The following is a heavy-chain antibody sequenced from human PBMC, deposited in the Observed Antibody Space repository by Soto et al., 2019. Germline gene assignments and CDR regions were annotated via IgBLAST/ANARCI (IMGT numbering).Heavy chain of an antibody. D-gene: IGHD6-13*01. V-gene: IGHV4-59*01. CDR2: IYYSGST. J-gene: IGHJ6*02. CDR3: ASSNIAAAGFYYYGMDV. Sequence: QVQLQESGPGLVKPSETLSLTCTVSGGSISSYYWSWIRQPPGKGLEWIGYIYYSGSTNYNPSLKSRVTISVDTSKNQFSLTLSSVTAADTAVYYCASSNIAAAGFYYYGMDVWGRGTTVTVSS. CDR1: GGSISSYY.